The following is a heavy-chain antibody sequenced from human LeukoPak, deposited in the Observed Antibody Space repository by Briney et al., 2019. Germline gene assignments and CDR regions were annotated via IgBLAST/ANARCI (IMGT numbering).Heavy chain of an antibody. CDR1: GFTLSDYY. CDR2: SSSSGSTI. D-gene: IGHD2-15*01. Sequence: GGSLRLSCTASGFTLSDYYMSWIRQAPGKGLEWVSYSSSSGSTIYYADSVKGRFAISRDNAKNSLYLQMNSLRAEDTAVYYCARRRDSIDYWGQGTLVTVSS. CDR3: ARRRDSIDY. V-gene: IGHV3-11*01. J-gene: IGHJ4*02.